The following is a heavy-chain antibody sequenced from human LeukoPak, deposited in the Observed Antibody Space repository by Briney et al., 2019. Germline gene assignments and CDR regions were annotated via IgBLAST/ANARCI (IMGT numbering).Heavy chain of an antibody. CDR1: GGSISSSSYY. CDR2: IYYSGST. J-gene: IGHJ4*02. Sequence: SETLSLTCTVSGGSISSSSYYWGWIRQPPGKGLEWIGSIYYSGSTYYNPSLKSRVTISVDTSKNQFSLKLSSVTAADTAVYYCAREGSGSYYKPYFDYWGQGTLVTVSS. V-gene: IGHV4-39*07. CDR3: AREGSGSYYKPYFDY. D-gene: IGHD3-10*01.